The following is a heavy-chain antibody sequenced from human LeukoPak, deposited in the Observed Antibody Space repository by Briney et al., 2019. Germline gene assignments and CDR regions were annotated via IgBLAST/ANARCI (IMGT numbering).Heavy chain of an antibody. V-gene: IGHV3-30*04. CDR3: ARDQDCSSTSCSMHYYYMDV. Sequence: GGSLRLSCAASGFTFSSYEMNWVRQAPGKGLEWVAVISYDGSNKYYADSVKGRFTISRDNSKNTLYLQMNSLRAEDTAVYYCARDQDCSSTSCSMHYYYMDVWGKGTTVTVSS. CDR1: GFTFSSYE. D-gene: IGHD2-2*01. CDR2: ISYDGSNK. J-gene: IGHJ6*03.